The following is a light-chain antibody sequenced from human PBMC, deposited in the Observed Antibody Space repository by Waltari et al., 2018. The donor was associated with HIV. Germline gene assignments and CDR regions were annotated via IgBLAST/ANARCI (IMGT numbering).Light chain of an antibody. V-gene: IGKV2-30*01. CDR2: KVS. CDR3: MQGTHLPPWT. CDR1: RSLVSSDGNTF. Sequence: DVVRTQYPLPLAVPLGQPASMPCRCSRSLVSSDGNTFLSWVQQRPGESPRRLIYKVSGRDSGVPDRFGVSGSVTHFTLRISRVEAEDVGIYYCMQGTHLPPWTFGQGTKVEIK. J-gene: IGKJ1*01.